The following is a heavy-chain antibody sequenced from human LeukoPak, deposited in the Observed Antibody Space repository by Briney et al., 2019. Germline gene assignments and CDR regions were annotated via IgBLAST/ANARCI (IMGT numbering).Heavy chain of an antibody. CDR3: ARAPSSARVFDY. V-gene: IGHV3-21*01. CDR2: ISSSGSYI. CDR1: GFTFSHYG. D-gene: IGHD6-19*01. J-gene: IGHJ4*02. Sequence: GGSLRLSCAASGFTFSHYGMNWVRQAPGRGLEWVSSISSSGSYIHYADSVKGRFTISRDNAQTSLYRQMNSLRADDTAVYYCARAPSSARVFDYWGQGTLVTVSS.